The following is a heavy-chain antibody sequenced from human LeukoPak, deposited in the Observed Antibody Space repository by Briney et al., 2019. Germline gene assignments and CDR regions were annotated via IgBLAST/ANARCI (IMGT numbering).Heavy chain of an antibody. Sequence: GGSLRLSCAASGFTFSSYAMSWVRQAPGKGLEWVSAISGSSSSHIYYADSMKGRLTISRDNAGNSLYLQMNSLRAEDTAVYYCATSHDYGFFDYWGQGTLVTVSS. D-gene: IGHD4-17*01. CDR3: ATSHDYGFFDY. V-gene: IGHV3-21*01. CDR1: GFTFSSYA. CDR2: ISGSSSSHI. J-gene: IGHJ4*02.